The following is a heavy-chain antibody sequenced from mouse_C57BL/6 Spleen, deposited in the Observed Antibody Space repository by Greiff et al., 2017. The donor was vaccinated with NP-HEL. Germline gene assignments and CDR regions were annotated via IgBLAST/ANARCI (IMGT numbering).Heavy chain of an antibody. J-gene: IGHJ3*01. CDR1: GYSFTGYF. Sequence: VQLKQSGPELVKPGDSVKISCKASGYSFTGYFMNWVMPSHGKSLEWIGRINPYNGDTFYNQKFKGKATLTVDKSSSTAHMELRSLTSEDSAVYYCAVYYDYEGFAYWGQGTLVTVSA. CDR2: INPYNGDT. CDR3: AVYYDYEGFAY. V-gene: IGHV1-20*01. D-gene: IGHD2-4*01.